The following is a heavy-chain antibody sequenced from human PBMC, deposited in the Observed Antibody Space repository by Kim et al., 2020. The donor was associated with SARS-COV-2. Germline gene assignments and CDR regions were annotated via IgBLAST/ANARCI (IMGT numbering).Heavy chain of an antibody. V-gene: IGHV3-74*01. D-gene: IGHD3-10*01. CDR3: ARVYGSGSYWELNWFDP. Sequence: VKGRFTLARDNAKNTLYLQMNSLRAEDTAVYYCARVYGSGSYWELNWFDPWGQGTLVTVSS. J-gene: IGHJ5*02.